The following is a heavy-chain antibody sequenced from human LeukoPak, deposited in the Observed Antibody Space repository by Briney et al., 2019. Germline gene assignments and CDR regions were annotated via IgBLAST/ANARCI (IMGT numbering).Heavy chain of an antibody. D-gene: IGHD2-8*01. Sequence: PETLSPTCAVSSGSLSVYYGSWTRHPPGRRLEWIGAINHRGSTNYNPSLKSRVTISVDTSKNQFSLKLSSVTAADTAVYYCARDFDTNRLWPNWGQGTLVTVSS. CDR2: INHRGST. CDR1: SGSLSVYY. CDR3: ARDFDTNRLWPN. V-gene: IGHV4-34*01. J-gene: IGHJ1*01.